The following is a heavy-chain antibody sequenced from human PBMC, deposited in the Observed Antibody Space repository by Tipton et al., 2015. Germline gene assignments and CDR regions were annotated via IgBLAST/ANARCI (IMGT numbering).Heavy chain of an antibody. CDR1: GGSVSSPSYY. D-gene: IGHD5-24*01. J-gene: IGHJ6*02. CDR2: ISYSGST. V-gene: IGHV4-61*01. Sequence: TLSLTCAVSGGSVSSPSYYWSWIRQPPGKGLEWIGYISYSGSTHYNPSFKSRVAISVDTSKNQFSLTLNSVTAADTAVYYCARDLEHGMDVWGQGTTVTVSS. CDR3: ARDLEHGMDV.